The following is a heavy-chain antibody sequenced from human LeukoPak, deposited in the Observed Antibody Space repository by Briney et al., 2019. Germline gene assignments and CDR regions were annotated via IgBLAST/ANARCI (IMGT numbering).Heavy chain of an antibody. V-gene: IGHV3-66*01. J-gene: IGHJ4*02. Sequence: GGSLRLSCAASGFSVSSYYMSWVRQPPGKGLEWVSVMYTGGGRYYGDSVKGRFTISRNNSKNTVFLQMNSLRVEDTALYYCTRGQSYCGADCYSDWGQGTLVTVSS. D-gene: IGHD2-21*02. CDR2: MYTGGGR. CDR1: GFSVSSYY. CDR3: TRGQSYCGADCYSD.